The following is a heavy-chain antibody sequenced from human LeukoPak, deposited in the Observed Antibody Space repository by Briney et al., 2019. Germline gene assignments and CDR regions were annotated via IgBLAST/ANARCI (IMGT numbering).Heavy chain of an antibody. Sequence: PGGSLRLSCAASGSTFSSYSMNWVRQAPGKGLEWVSSISSSSSYIYYADSVKGRFTISRDNAKNSLYLQMNSLRAEDTAVYYCARDPSYSSSWYGDAFDIWGQGTMVTVSS. V-gene: IGHV3-21*01. CDR2: ISSSSSYI. CDR3: ARDPSYSSSWYGDAFDI. CDR1: GSTFSSYS. D-gene: IGHD6-13*01. J-gene: IGHJ3*02.